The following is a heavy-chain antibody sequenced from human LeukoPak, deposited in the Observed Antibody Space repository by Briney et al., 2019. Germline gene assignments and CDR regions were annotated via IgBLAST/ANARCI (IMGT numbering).Heavy chain of an antibody. CDR2: ISWNSGSI. D-gene: IGHD3-22*01. CDR3: AKDSGGGIVVVITTFFDY. V-gene: IGHV3-9*01. J-gene: IGHJ4*02. CDR1: GFTFDDYA. Sequence: TGGSLRLSCAASGFTFDDYAMHWVRQAPGKGLEWVSGISWNSGSIDYADSVKGRFTISRDNAKNSLYLQMNSLRAEDTALYYCAKDSGGGIVVVITTFFDYWGQGTLVTVSS.